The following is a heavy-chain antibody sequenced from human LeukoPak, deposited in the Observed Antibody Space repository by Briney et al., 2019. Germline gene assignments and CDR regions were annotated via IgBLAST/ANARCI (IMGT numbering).Heavy chain of an antibody. V-gene: IGHV3-48*03. CDR3: ARDLNYGNSNPYYFDY. D-gene: IGHD4-23*01. Sequence: GGSLRLSCAASGFTLRTYEMSCVRQAPGKGLEGVAYISGTSSIIHYADSVKSRFTISRDNAKNSLYLQMNSLRAEDTAVYYCARDLNYGNSNPYYFDYWGPGTLVTVSS. CDR1: GFTLRTYE. CDR2: ISGTSSII. J-gene: IGHJ4*02.